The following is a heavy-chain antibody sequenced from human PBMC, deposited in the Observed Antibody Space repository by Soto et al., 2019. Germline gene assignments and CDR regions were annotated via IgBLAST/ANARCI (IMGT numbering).Heavy chain of an antibody. CDR3: ARHLRPQEYCSGGSCYSSSWFDP. CDR1: GGSISSGTYY. Sequence: QLQLQESGPGLVKPSETLSLTCTVSGGSISSGTYYWGWVRQPPGKGLEWIGTICLSGSTYYNPSLKSRVSMSVDTSKNHFSLKMNSVTAADTAVYYCARHLRPQEYCSGGSCYSSSWFDPWGQGTLVTVSS. CDR2: ICLSGST. J-gene: IGHJ5*02. D-gene: IGHD2-15*01. V-gene: IGHV4-39*01.